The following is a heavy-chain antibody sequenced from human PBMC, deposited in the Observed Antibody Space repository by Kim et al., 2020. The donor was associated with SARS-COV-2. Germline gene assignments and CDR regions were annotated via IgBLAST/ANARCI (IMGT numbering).Heavy chain of an antibody. CDR1: GFTFSSYW. Sequence: GGSLRLSCVVSGFTFSSYWMSWVRQAPGKGLEWVANINGDGSEKDYVDSVKGRFTMSRDNAKDSLYLQMNSLRDEDTAVYYCARHGHHDNYLDYWGQGTLVTVSS. J-gene: IGHJ4*02. CDR2: INGDGSEK. V-gene: IGHV3-7*01. CDR3: ARHGHHDNYLDY. D-gene: IGHD1-1*01.